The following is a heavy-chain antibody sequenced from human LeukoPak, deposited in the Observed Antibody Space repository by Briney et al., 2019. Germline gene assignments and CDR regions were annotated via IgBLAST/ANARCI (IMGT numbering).Heavy chain of an antibody. CDR1: GFTFSDYY. Sequence: PGGSLRLSCAASGFTFSDYYMSWIRQAPGKGLEWVAVISYDGSNKYYADSVKGRFTISRDNSKNTLYLQMNSLRAEDTAVYYCARSLSDTAMGNLDYWGQGTLVTVSS. J-gene: IGHJ4*02. CDR2: ISYDGSNK. V-gene: IGHV3-30-3*01. CDR3: ARSLSDTAMGNLDY. D-gene: IGHD5-18*01.